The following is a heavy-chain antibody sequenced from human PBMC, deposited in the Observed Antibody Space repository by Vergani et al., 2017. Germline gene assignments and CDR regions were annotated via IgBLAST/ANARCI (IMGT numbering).Heavy chain of an antibody. CDR2: INHNSGGT. CDR3: RITKKNDAFDI. D-gene: IGHD3-10*01. Sequence: QVQLVQSGAEVKKPGASVKVSCKASGYTFTGYYMHWVRQAPGQGLEWMGWINHNSGGTNYAQKFQGRVTMTRDTSISTAYMELSRLRSDDTAVYYCRITKKNDAFDIWGQGTMVTVSS. V-gene: IGHV1-2*02. CDR1: GYTFTGYY. J-gene: IGHJ3*02.